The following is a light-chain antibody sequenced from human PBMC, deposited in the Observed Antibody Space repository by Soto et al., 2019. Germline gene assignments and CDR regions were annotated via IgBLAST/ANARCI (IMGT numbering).Light chain of an antibody. V-gene: IGKV1-5*03. CDR1: QSIGDW. J-gene: IGKJ1*01. CDR3: QHYDSYSPTWT. Sequence: DIPMTQSPSTLSASVGDRVSITCRASQSIGDWLAWYQQKPGKATKLLIYKASNLQSGVPSRFSGSGSGTDFTLTISRLQPDDFAAYYCQHYDSYSPTWTFGQGTKVDIK. CDR2: KAS.